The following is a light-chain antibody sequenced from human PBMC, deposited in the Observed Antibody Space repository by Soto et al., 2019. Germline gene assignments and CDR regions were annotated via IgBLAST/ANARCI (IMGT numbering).Light chain of an antibody. CDR3: CSYAGSYTFVV. V-gene: IGLV2-11*01. CDR1: SADIGDYNY. J-gene: IGLJ2*01. Sequence: QSVLTQPRSVSGSPGQSVTISCTGTSADIGDYNYVSWYQQHPGKAPKLMISDVRKRPSGVPDRFSGSKSGNTASLTISGLQAEDEADYYCCSYAGSYTFVVFGEGTQLTVL. CDR2: DVR.